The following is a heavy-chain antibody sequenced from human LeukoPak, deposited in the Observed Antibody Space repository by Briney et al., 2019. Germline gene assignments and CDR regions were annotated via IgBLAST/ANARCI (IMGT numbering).Heavy chain of an antibody. V-gene: IGHV3-23*01. CDR3: AKGRQGSGYDLES. Sequence: PGGSLRLSCAASGFTFTIYAMSWVRQAPGKGLEWVSTVSGSGGSTNYADSAKGRFTISRDNSKKTLDLQMNSLRAEDTAVYYCAKGRQGSGYDLESWGQGSLVTVSS. CDR2: VSGSGGST. D-gene: IGHD5-12*01. J-gene: IGHJ5*02. CDR1: GFTFTIYA.